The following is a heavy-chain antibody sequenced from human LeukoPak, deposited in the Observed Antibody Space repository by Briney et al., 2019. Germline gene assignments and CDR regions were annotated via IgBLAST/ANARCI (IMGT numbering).Heavy chain of an antibody. CDR3: ARARTRFGELLSYFDY. D-gene: IGHD3-10*01. CDR2: TYYRSKWYN. J-gene: IGHJ4*02. CDR1: GDSVSSNSAA. V-gene: IGHV6-1*01. Sequence: QTLSLTCAISGDSVSSNSAAWNWIRQSPSRGLEWLGRTYYRSKWYNDYAVSVKSRITINPDTSKNQFSLQLNSVTPEDTAVYYCARARTRFGELLSYFDYWGQGTLVTVSS.